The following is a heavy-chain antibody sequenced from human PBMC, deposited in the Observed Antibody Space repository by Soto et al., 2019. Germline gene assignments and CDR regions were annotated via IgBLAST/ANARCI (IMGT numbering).Heavy chain of an antibody. CDR3: ARDQERSYSSSSYFDY. D-gene: IGHD6-6*01. CDR1: GFTFSSYG. Sequence: GGSLRLSCAASGFTFSSYGMHWVRQAPGKGLEWVAVIWYDGSNKYYADSVKGRFTISRDNSKNTLYLQMNSLRAEDTAVYYCARDQERSYSSSSYFDYWGQGTLVTVFS. V-gene: IGHV3-33*01. J-gene: IGHJ4*02. CDR2: IWYDGSNK.